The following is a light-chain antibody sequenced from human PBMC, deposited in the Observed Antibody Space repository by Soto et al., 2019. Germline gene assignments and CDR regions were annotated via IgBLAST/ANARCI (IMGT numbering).Light chain of an antibody. Sequence: DIVMTQSPDSLAVSLGERATINCKSRQSVLYNSNNENYLAWYQQKPGQAPKLLIHWASTREFGVPDRFSGSGSGTDFTLSISSLQPEDVAVYYCQQYYSTSSWTFGQGTRVEVK. CDR2: WAS. CDR3: QQYYSTSSWT. CDR1: QSVLYNSNNENY. J-gene: IGKJ1*01. V-gene: IGKV4-1*01.